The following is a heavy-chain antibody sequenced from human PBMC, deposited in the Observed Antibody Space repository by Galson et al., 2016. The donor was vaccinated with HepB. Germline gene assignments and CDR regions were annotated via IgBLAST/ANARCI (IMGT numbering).Heavy chain of an antibody. CDR3: ARSLRLPTNHRYEQLDL. CDR2: ITPSGIET. D-gene: IGHD5-12*01. CDR1: GFTFPNYV. J-gene: IGHJ4*02. V-gene: IGHV3-23*01. Sequence: SLRLSCAASGFTFPNYVMNWVRQAPGSGPECVSSITPSGIETYYADSVKGRFTISRDDSSNTLYLHMNNLRAEDTARYYFARSLRLPTNHRYEQLDLWGKGTLLTVSS.